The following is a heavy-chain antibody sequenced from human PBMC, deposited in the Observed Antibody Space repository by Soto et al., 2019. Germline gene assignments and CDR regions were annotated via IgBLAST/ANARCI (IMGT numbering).Heavy chain of an antibody. V-gene: IGHV5-51*01. Sequence: PGESLKISCKGSGYSFTNCWIGWVRQMPGKGLECMGIIYPGDSDTRYSPSFQGQVTISADKSISTAYLQWSSLKASDTAIYYCARSGTAGGDWFDPWGQGTLVTVSS. D-gene: IGHD1-26*01. J-gene: IGHJ5*02. CDR2: IYPGDSDT. CDR3: ARSGTAGGDWFDP. CDR1: GYSFTNCW.